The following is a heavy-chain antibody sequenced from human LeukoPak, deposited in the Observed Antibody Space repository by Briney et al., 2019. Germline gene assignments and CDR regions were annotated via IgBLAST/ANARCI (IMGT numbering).Heavy chain of an antibody. Sequence: GGSLILSCAAYGFTFSSYWMSRFRQAPGNGLEWVANIKQDGSEKYYVDSVKGRFTISRDNAKNSLYLQMNSLRAEDTAVYYCARTERSTSCPDYWGQGTLVTVSS. J-gene: IGHJ4*02. D-gene: IGHD2-2*01. CDR3: ARTERSTSCPDY. CDR2: IKQDGSEK. V-gene: IGHV3-7*01. CDR1: GFTFSSYW.